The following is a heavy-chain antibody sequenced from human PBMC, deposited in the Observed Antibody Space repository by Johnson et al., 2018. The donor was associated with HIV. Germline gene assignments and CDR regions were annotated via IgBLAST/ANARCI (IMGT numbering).Heavy chain of an antibody. Sequence: VTLVESGGGLVQPGGSLRLSCAASGFTFSSYAMSWVRQAPGKGLEWVSAISDSGGGTYSADSVKGRFTISRDNSKNTLYLQMNSLRAEDTAVYSCAKEEGRAAAGTGEAFDIWGQGTMVTVSS. CDR3: AKEEGRAAAGTGEAFDI. CDR2: ISDSGGGT. J-gene: IGHJ3*02. V-gene: IGHV3-23*04. D-gene: IGHD6-13*01. CDR1: GFTFSSYA.